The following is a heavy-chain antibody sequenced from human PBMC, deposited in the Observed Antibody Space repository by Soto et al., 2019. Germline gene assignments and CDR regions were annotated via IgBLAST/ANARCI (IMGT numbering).Heavy chain of an antibody. CDR2: VYRDGTT. Sequence: EVQLVESGGGLIQPGGSLRLSCAASGFTVSNSYMSWVRQAPGKGLEWVSLVYRDGTTYYADSVKGRCTISRDKSKNTLYLQMPSLRAEDTAVYYCARDPAHSSGHYWGQGTLVTVSS. V-gene: IGHV3-53*01. CDR1: GFTVSNSY. J-gene: IGHJ4*02. D-gene: IGHD3-22*01. CDR3: ARDPAHSSGHY.